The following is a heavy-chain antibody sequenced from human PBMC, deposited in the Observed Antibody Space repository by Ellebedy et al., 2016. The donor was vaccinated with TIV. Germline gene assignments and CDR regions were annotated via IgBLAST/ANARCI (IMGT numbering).Heavy chain of an antibody. J-gene: IGHJ6*02. V-gene: IGHV3-48*02. CDR3: ARELFPSEYYYYYYGMDV. CDR1: GFTFSSYS. Sequence: PGGSLRLSCAASGFTFSSYSMNWVRQAPGKGLEWVSYISSSSSTIYYADSVKGRFTISRDNAKNSLYLQMNSLRDEDTAVYYCARELFPSEYYYYYYGMDVWGQGTTVTVSS. CDR2: ISSSSSTI.